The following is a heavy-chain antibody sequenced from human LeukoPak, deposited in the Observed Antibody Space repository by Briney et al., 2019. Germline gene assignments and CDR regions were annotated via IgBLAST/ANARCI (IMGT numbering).Heavy chain of an antibody. CDR3: ARVYYYGSGSFWAFDI. D-gene: IGHD3-10*01. Sequence: SETLSLTCTVSGGSISSGDYYWSWIRQHPGKGLEWIGYIYYSGRTYYNPSLKSRVTISEDTSKNQFSLKLSSVTAADTAVYYCARVYYYGSGSFWAFDIWGQGTMVTVSS. CDR1: GGSISSGDYY. V-gene: IGHV4-31*03. J-gene: IGHJ3*02. CDR2: IYYSGRT.